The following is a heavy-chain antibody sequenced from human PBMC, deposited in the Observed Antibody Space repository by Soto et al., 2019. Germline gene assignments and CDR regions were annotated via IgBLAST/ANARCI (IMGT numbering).Heavy chain of an antibody. D-gene: IGHD3-3*01. CDR3: AREFWSGPFDY. J-gene: IGHJ4*02. Sequence: QVQLVESGGGVVQPGRSLRLSCAASGFTFSSYGLHWVRQAPGKGLEWVAVIWSDGSNKYYADSVKGRFTNSRDNSQNTLYLKMNSLRAEDTAVYYCAREFWSGPFDYWGQGTLVTVSS. CDR2: IWSDGSNK. CDR1: GFTFSSYG. V-gene: IGHV3-33*01.